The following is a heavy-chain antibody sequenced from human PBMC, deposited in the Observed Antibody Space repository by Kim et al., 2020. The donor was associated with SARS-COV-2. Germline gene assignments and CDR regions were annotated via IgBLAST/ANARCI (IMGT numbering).Heavy chain of an antibody. V-gene: IGHV3-23*01. D-gene: IGHD3-3*01. CDR3: AKTYDFWSGYYLFDY. J-gene: IGHJ4*02. Sequence: DPVKGRVTISRDNSKNTLYLQMNSLRAEDTAVYYCAKTYDFWSGYYLFDYWGQGTLVTVSS.